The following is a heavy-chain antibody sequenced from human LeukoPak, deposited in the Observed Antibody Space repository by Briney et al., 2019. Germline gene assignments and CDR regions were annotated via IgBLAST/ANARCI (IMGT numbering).Heavy chain of an antibody. D-gene: IGHD3-10*01. V-gene: IGHV3-23*01. J-gene: IGHJ4*02. CDR2: ISGSGGST. CDR3: AKGKWFGELLYPSNFDY. CDR1: GFTFSDYY. Sequence: GGSLRLSCAASGFTFSDYYMSWIRQAPGKGLEWVSAISGSGGSTYYADSVKGRFTISRDNSKNTLYLQMNSLRAEDTAVYYGAKGKWFGELLYPSNFDYWGQGTLVTVSS.